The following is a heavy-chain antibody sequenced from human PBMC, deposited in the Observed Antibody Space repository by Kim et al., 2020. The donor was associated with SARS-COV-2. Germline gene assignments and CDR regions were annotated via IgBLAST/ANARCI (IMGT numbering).Heavy chain of an antibody. Sequence: ASVKVSCKASGYTFTGYYMHWVRQAPGQGLEWMGWINPNSGGTNYAQKFQGRVTMTRDTSISTAYMELSRLRSDDTAVYYCARDSSPLPAMIVVVIMTHYYYGMDVWGQGTTVTVSS. V-gene: IGHV1-2*02. D-gene: IGHD3-22*01. CDR3: ARDSSPLPAMIVVVIMTHYYYGMDV. J-gene: IGHJ6*02. CDR1: GYTFTGYY. CDR2: INPNSGGT.